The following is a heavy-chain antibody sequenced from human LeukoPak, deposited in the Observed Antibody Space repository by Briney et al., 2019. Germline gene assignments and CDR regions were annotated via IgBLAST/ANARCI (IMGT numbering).Heavy chain of an antibody. D-gene: IGHD3-10*01. CDR3: ARVWVGELLLGGYYYYYMDV. CDR2: IIPIFGTA. J-gene: IGHJ6*03. V-gene: IGHV1-69*06. Sequence: GASVKVSCKASGGTFSSYAISWVRQAPGQGLEWMGGIIPIFGTANYAQKFQGRVTITADKSTSTAYMELSSLRSEDTAVYYCARVWVGELLLGGYYYYYMDVWGKGTTVTVSS. CDR1: GGTFSSYA.